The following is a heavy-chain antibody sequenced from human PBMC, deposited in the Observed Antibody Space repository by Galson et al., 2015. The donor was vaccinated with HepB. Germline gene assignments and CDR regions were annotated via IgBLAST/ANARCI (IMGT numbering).Heavy chain of an antibody. D-gene: IGHD2-2*01. V-gene: IGHV4-59*08. CDR3: ARHGWDCSSTSCLYAFDI. Sequence: SETLSLTCTVSGGSISSYYWSWIRQPPGKGLEWIGYIYYSGSTNYNPSLKSRVTISVDTSKNQFSLKLSSVTAADTAVYYCARHGWDCSSTSCLYAFDIWGQGTMVTVSS. CDR1: GGSISSYY. CDR2: IYYSGST. J-gene: IGHJ3*02.